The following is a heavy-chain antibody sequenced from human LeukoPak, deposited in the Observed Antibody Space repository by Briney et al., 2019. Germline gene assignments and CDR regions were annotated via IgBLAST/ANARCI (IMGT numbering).Heavy chain of an antibody. V-gene: IGHV3-23*01. CDR3: ANKAVAPPGGY. CDR2: ISGSGGST. J-gene: IGHJ4*02. CDR1: GDSIRSSDYY. Sequence: ETLSLTCTVSGDSIRSSDYYWGCIRQAPGKGLEWVSAISGSGGSTYYADSVKGRFTISRDNSKNTLYLQMNSLRAEDTAVYYCANKAVAPPGGYWGQGTLVTVSS. D-gene: IGHD6-19*01.